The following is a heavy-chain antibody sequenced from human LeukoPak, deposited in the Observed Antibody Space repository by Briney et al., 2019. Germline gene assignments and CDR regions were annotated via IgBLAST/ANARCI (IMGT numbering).Heavy chain of an antibody. J-gene: IGHJ4*02. V-gene: IGHV3-74*01. D-gene: IGHD2-2*01. Sequence: PGGSLRLSCAASEFTFSSYWMHWVRQGPGKGLVWVSRINTDGSSTRYADSVKGRFTISRDNAKNTLYLQMNSLRAEDTAVYYCARESGFCSSTSCYRPEDHWGQGTLVTVFS. CDR2: INTDGSST. CDR1: EFTFSSYW. CDR3: ARESGFCSSTSCYRPEDH.